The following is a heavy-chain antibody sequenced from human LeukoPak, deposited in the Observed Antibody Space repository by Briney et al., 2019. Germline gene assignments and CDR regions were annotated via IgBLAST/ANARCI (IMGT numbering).Heavy chain of an antibody. CDR1: GGSISRYY. CDR3: ARALQKTLAYCGGECYSGFDY. Sequence: SETLSLTCTVSGGSISRYYWSWIRQPPGKGLEWIGYIYYSGTTNYNPSLKSRVAISGDRSKNQISLKLSSVTAADTAVYYCARALQKTLAYCGGECYSGFDYWGQGTLVTVSS. J-gene: IGHJ4*02. D-gene: IGHD2-21*01. V-gene: IGHV4-59*12. CDR2: IYYSGTT.